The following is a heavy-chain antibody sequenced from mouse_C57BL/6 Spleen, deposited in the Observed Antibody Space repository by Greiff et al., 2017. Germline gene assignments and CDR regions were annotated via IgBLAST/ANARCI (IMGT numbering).Heavy chain of an antibody. CDR2: IDPSDSYT. CDR1: GYTFTSYW. D-gene: IGHD1-1*01. Sequence: QVQLQQPGAELVKPGASVKLSCKASGYTFTSYWMQWVKQRPGQGLEWIGEIDPSDSYTNYNQKFKGKATLTVDTSSSTAYMQLSSLTSEDSAVYYCARVTTVVEYFDVWGTGTTVTVSS. V-gene: IGHV1-50*01. J-gene: IGHJ1*03. CDR3: ARVTTVVEYFDV.